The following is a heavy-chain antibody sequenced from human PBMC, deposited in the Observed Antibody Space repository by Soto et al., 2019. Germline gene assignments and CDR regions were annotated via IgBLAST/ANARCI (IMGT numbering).Heavy chain of an antibody. J-gene: IGHJ3*02. CDR2: IYYSGST. CDR1: GGSISNSSYY. V-gene: IGHV4-39*01. Sequence: SETLSLTCTVSGGSISNSSYYWSWIRQPPGKGLEWIGSIYYSGSTYYNPSLKSRVTISVDTSKNQFSLKLSSVTAADTAVYYCARRDDYIWGSYRLRTSDAFDIWGQGTMVTVSS. CDR3: ARRDDYIWGSYRLRTSDAFDI. D-gene: IGHD3-16*02.